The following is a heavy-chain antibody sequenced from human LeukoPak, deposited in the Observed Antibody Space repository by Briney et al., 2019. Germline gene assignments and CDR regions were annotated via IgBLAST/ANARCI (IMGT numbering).Heavy chain of an antibody. J-gene: IGHJ4*02. V-gene: IGHV3-9*01. CDR2: ISWSSGSI. Sequence: PGGSLRLSCAASGFTFDDYGMHWVRQAPGKGLEWVSGISWSSGSIGYADSVKGRFTISRDNAKNSLYLKMNSLRAEDTALYHCAKATGYSRGPKWVFDYWGQGTPVTVSS. D-gene: IGHD6-19*01. CDR1: GFTFDDYG. CDR3: AKATGYSRGPKWVFDY.